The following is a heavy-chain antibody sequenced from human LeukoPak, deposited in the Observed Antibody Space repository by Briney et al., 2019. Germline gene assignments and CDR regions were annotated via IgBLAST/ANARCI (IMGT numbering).Heavy chain of an antibody. CDR1: GGSISSYY. J-gene: IGHJ5*02. D-gene: IGHD6-13*01. CDR2: ISYSGTT. V-gene: IGHV4-59*01. Sequence: SETLSLTCTVSGGSISSYYWSWIRQPPGKGLEWIGYISYSGTTNYTPSLKSRVTISIDTSKNQFSLKLSSVTAADTAVYYCARGVNWIDPWGQGTLVTVSS. CDR3: ARGVNWIDP.